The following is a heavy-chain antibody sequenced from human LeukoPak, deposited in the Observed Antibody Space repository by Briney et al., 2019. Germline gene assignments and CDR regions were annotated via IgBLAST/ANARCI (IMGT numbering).Heavy chain of an antibody. J-gene: IGHJ5*02. CDR1: GGSISSSY. D-gene: IGHD3-10*01. CDR2: IYFVGST. V-gene: IGHV4-59*01. CDR3: ARDQSRRGGDWFDP. Sequence: SETLSLTCTVSGGSISSSYWSWTRQPPGKGLEWIGHIYFVGSTDYNPSLKSRVTISLDTSKNLFSLKLSSVTAADTAVYYCARDQSRRGGDWFDPWGQGTLVTVSS.